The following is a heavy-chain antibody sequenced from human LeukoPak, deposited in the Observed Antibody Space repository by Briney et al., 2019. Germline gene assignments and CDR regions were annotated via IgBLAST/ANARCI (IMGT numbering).Heavy chain of an antibody. Sequence: GGSLRLSCAASGFTFSSYAMSWVRQAPGKGLEWVSAISGSGGSTYYADSVKGRFTISRDNSKNTLYLRMNSLRAEDTAVYYCAKDHYYDSSGYYGVGFDYWGQGTLVTVSS. D-gene: IGHD3-22*01. CDR1: GFTFSSYA. CDR3: AKDHYYDSSGYYGVGFDY. V-gene: IGHV3-23*01. J-gene: IGHJ4*02. CDR2: ISGSGGST.